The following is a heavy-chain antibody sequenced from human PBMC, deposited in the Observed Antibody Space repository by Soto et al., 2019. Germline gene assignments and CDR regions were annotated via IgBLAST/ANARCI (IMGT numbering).Heavy chain of an antibody. J-gene: IGHJ6*02. CDR3: AKDLPGYYYYYGMDV. Sequence: GGSLRLSCAASGFTFSSYGMHWVRQAPGKGLEWVAVISYDGSNKYYADSVKGRFTISRDNSKNTLYPQMNSLRAEDTAVYYCAKDLPGYYYYYGMDVWGQGTTVTVSS. V-gene: IGHV3-30*18. CDR2: ISYDGSNK. CDR1: GFTFSSYG.